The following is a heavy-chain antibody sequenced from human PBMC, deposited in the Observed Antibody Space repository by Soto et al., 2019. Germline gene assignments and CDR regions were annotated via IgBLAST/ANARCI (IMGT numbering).Heavy chain of an antibody. D-gene: IGHD3-16*01. J-gene: IGHJ5*02. CDR1: GYSFTNND. CDR3: ARMETFGSLNWFDP. Sequence: GASVKVSCKASGYSFTNNDVSWVRQATGQGLEWMGWMNPGSGDTGYAQKFQGRVTMTRDISIDTAYMELSSLRSDDTAIYYCARMETFGSLNWFDPWGQGTLVTVSS. V-gene: IGHV1-8*01. CDR2: MNPGSGDT.